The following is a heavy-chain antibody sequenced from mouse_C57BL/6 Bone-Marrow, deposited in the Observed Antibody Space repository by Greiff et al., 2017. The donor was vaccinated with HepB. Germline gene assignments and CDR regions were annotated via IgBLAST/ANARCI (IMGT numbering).Heavy chain of an antibody. Sequence: QVQLQQSGPELVKPGASVKISCKASGYTFTDYYINWVKQRPGQGLEWIGWIFPGSGSTYYNEKFKGKATLTVDKSSSTAYMLLSSLTSEDSAVYFCARSDYGSSLYWYFDVWGTGTTVTVSS. CDR1: GYTFTDYY. V-gene: IGHV1-75*01. J-gene: IGHJ1*03. CDR3: ARSDYGSSLYWYFDV. CDR2: IFPGSGST. D-gene: IGHD1-1*01.